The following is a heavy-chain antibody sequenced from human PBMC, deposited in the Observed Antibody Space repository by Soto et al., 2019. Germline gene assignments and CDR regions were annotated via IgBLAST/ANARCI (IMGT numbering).Heavy chain of an antibody. V-gene: IGHV4-39*01. CDR2: IYYSGST. CDR3: ARHQGPRYYYGSGRPLGFDY. J-gene: IGHJ4*02. CDR1: GGSISSSSYY. D-gene: IGHD3-10*01. Sequence: SDTLSLTCTVSGGSISSSSYYWGWIRQPPGKGLEWIGSIYYSGSTYYNPSLKSRVTISVDTSKDQFSLKLSSVTAADTAVYYCARHQGPRYYYGSGRPLGFDYWGQGTLVTVSS.